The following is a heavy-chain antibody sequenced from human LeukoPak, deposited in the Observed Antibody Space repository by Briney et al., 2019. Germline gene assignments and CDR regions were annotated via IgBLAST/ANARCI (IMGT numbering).Heavy chain of an antibody. V-gene: IGHV3-74*01. J-gene: IGHJ4*02. CDR2: IHSDGRST. CDR1: VFIKYRLW. D-gene: IGHD1-1*01. Sequence: GGSLTLSCGPSVFIKYRLWAHGVRQAPGKGLVWVSRIHSDGRSTDYADSVKGRFTISRDNAKNTLNLQMNSLRAENTAVYYCARAPRGGTLDYWGQGALVTVSS. CDR3: ARAPRGGTLDY.